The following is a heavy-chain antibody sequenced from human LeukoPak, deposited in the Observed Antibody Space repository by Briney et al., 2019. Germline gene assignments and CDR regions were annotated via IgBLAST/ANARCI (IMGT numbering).Heavy chain of an antibody. CDR3: ARGPRSSPTEYFDY. J-gene: IGHJ4*02. Sequence: PGGSLRLSCAASGFTFSSYAMHWDRQAPGKGLEYVSAISSNGGSTYYADSVRGRFTISRDNSENTLYLQMGSLRAEDMAVYYCARGPRSSPTEYFDYWGQGTLVTVSS. CDR1: GFTFSSYA. V-gene: IGHV3-64*02. CDR2: ISSNGGST. D-gene: IGHD6-13*01.